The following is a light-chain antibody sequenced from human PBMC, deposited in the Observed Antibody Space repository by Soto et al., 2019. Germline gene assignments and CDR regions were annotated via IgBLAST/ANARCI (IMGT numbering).Light chain of an antibody. CDR3: QQYNSYPVT. CDR1: QSITNS. V-gene: IGKV1-5*03. J-gene: IGKJ1*01. Sequence: DIQMTQSPSTLSASVGDRVTITCRASQSITNSLAWYQQKPGKAPNLLIYKASSLESGVPSSFSGSGSGTEFTLTISSQQPDDFATYYCQQYNSYPVTFGQGTKVEIK. CDR2: KAS.